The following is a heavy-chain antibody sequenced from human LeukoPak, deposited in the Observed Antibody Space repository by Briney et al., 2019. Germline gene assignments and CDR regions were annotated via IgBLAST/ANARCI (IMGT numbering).Heavy chain of an antibody. J-gene: IGHJ4*02. D-gene: IGHD6-13*01. V-gene: IGHV3-30*18. Sequence: QPGGSLRLSCAASGFTFGIYGMHWVRQAPGKGLEWVAVISYDGSNKYYADSVKGRFTISRDNSKNTLYLQMNSLRAEDTAVYYCAKVVLGIAAAGDYWGQGTLVTVSS. CDR2: ISYDGSNK. CDR1: GFTFGIYG. CDR3: AKVVLGIAAAGDY.